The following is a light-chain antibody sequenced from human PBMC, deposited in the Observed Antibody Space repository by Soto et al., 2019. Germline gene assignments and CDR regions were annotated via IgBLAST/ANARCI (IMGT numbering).Light chain of an antibody. CDR1: QSVSSF. CDR3: QQRSNWPPIT. Sequence: EIELTQSPATLSLSPGERATLSCRASQSVSSFLVWYQRKPGQAPRLLIYDAVNRVTGIPARFSGSGSGTDFTLTISSLEPEDFAVYYCQQRSNWPPITFGQGTRLEIK. CDR2: DAV. J-gene: IGKJ5*01. V-gene: IGKV3-11*01.